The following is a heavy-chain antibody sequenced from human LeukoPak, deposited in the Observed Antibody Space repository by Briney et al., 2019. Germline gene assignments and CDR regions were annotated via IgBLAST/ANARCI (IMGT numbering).Heavy chain of an antibody. CDR2: LRSDGSNK. J-gene: IGHJ4*02. D-gene: IGHD6-13*01. CDR3: AKNTKGYSSSWYEYYFDY. Sequence: GGSLRLSCAASGFTFSDYGMHWVRQAPGKGLEWVAFLRSDGSNKYYADSVKGRFTISRDNSKNTLYLQMNSLRAEDTAVYSCAKNTKGYSSSWYEYYFDYWGQGTLVTVSS. CDR1: GFTFSDYG. V-gene: IGHV3-30*02.